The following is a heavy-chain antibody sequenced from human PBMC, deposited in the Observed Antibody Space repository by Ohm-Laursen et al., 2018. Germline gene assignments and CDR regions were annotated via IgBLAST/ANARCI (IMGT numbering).Heavy chain of an antibody. CDR1: GGTFSSYA. J-gene: IGHJ4*02. V-gene: IGHV1-69*13. D-gene: IGHD3-3*01. CDR2: IIPLFGTA. Sequence: SVKVSCKASGGTFSSYAISWVRQAPGQGLEWMGGIIPLFGTANYAQKFQGRVTITADESTSTAYMELSSLRSEDTAMYYCARERGEYDFFHWGQGTLVTVSS. CDR3: ARERGEYDFFH.